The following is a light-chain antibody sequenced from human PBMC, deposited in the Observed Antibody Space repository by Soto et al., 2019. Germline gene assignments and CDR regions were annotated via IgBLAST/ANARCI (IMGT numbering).Light chain of an antibody. CDR3: NSYVGNTNNVV. V-gene: IGLV2-8*01. CDR1: GSDVGGNNY. J-gene: IGLJ2*01. Sequence: QSALTQPSSASGSPGQSVTISCTGTGSDVGGNNYVSWYQQHPGKAPKLMIYEVNKRPSGVPDRFSGSKSGNTASLTVSGLQADDEADYYCNSYVGNTNNVVFGGGTKVTVL. CDR2: EVN.